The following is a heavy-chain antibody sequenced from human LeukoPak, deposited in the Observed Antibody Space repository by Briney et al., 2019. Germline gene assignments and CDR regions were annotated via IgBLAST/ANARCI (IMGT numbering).Heavy chain of an antibody. Sequence: SQTLSLTCAISGDSVSGSPAVWNWIRQSPSRGLEWLGRAYYRSKWYIDYAVSVKGRITITPDTSKNQFSLQLNSVTPEDTAVYYCARDRDCSSISCYNAFDIWGQGTMVTVSS. D-gene: IGHD2-2*01. CDR3: ARDRDCSSISCYNAFDI. V-gene: IGHV6-1*01. J-gene: IGHJ3*02. CDR1: GDSVSGSPAV. CDR2: AYYRSKWYI.